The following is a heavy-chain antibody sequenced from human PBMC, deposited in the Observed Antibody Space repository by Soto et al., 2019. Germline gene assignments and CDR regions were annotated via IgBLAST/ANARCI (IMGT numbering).Heavy chain of an antibody. CDR1: GFTFSSYA. CDR2: ISTSGGST. J-gene: IGHJ6*02. V-gene: IGHV3-23*01. CDR3: SLSDRYYGMDV. Sequence: ELQLLESGGGLVQPGGSLRLSCAASGFTFSSYAISWVRQAPGKGLEWVSSISTSGGSTYYADSVKGRFTISRDNSNNTLYLQMNSLRAEDTAVYYCSLSDRYYGMDVWGLGTTVTVSS.